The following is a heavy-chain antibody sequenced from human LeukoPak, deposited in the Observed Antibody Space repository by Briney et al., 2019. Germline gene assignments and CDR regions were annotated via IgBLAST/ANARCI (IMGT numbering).Heavy chain of an antibody. V-gene: IGHV3-33*01. J-gene: IGHJ5*02. CDR3: ARDAGVVVVAATENWFDP. Sequence: GGSLRLSCAASGFTFSSYGMHWVRQAPGKGLEWVAVIWYDGSNKYYADSVKGRFTISRDNSKNTLYLQMNGLRAEDTAVYYCARDAGVVVVAATENWFDPWGQGTLVTVSS. CDR1: GFTFSSYG. D-gene: IGHD2-15*01. CDR2: IWYDGSNK.